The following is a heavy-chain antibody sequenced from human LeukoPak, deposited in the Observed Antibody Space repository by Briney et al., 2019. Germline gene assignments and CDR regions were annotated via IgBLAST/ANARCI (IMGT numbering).Heavy chain of an antibody. Sequence: GGSLRLSCAASRFTFSSYAVSWVRQAPGKGLEWVSTIIGSGASTYYADSVKGRFTISRDNSKNTLYLQMNSLRAEDTAVYYCAKGKRDIVVVVGSDNYQYMDVWGKGTTVTVSS. V-gene: IGHV3-23*01. CDR2: IIGSGAST. CDR1: RFTFSSYA. J-gene: IGHJ6*03. CDR3: AKGKRDIVVVVGSDNYQYMDV. D-gene: IGHD2-15*01.